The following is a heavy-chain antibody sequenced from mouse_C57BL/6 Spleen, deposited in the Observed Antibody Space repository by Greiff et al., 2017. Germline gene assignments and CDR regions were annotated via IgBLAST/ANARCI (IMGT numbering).Heavy chain of an antibody. Sequence: EVKVVESGGGLVKPGGSLKLSCAASGFTFSDYGMHWVRQAPEKGLEWVAYISSGSSTIYYADTVKGRFTISRDNAKNTLCLQMTSLRSEDTAMYYCARGTTVAGDVWRTGTTVTVSS. CDR3: ARGTTVAGDV. D-gene: IGHD1-1*01. CDR1: GFTFSDYG. V-gene: IGHV5-17*01. CDR2: ISSGSSTI. J-gene: IGHJ1*03.